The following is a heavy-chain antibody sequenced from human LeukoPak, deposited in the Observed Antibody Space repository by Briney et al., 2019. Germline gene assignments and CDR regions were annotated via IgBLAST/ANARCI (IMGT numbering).Heavy chain of an antibody. CDR1: GFTFSSNY. Sequence: PGGSLRLSCAASGFTFSSNYMSWVRQAPGKGLEWVSVIYSGGSTYYSDSVKGRFTISRDNSKNTLYLQMNSLRAEDTAVYYCARDYWAGTRNVYYYYYMDVWGKGTTVTVSS. D-gene: IGHD1-1*01. CDR3: ARDYWAGTRNVYYYYYMDV. CDR2: IYSGGST. J-gene: IGHJ6*03. V-gene: IGHV3-66*02.